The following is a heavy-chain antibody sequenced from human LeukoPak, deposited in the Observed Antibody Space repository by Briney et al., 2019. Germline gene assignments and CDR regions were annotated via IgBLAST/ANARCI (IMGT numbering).Heavy chain of an antibody. CDR2: IIPIFRRA. V-gene: IGHV1-69*13. CDR1: GGTFSSYG. J-gene: IGHJ5*02. Sequence: AASVKVSCKVSGGTFSSYGFSWVRQAPGQGLEWMGGIIPIFRRANYAQKFQDRLTITADESTTEVYMELTRLKSDDTAIYYCARDRSRGSGQFDPWGQGTLVTVSS. CDR3: ARDRSRGSGQFDP. D-gene: IGHD3-10*01.